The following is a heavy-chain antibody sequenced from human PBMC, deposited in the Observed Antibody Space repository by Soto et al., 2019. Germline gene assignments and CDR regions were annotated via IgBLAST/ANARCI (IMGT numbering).Heavy chain of an antibody. V-gene: IGHV4-39*01. CDR3: ARREIAALDY. D-gene: IGHD6-6*01. Sequence: QLQLQESGPGLVKPSETLSLTCTVSGGSISSSSYYRGWIRQPPGKGLEWIGSIYYSGSTYYNPSLNGRVTISVDTSKNQFSLKLSSVTAADTAVYYCARREIAALDYWGQGTLVTVSS. J-gene: IGHJ4*02. CDR1: GGSISSSSYY. CDR2: IYYSGST.